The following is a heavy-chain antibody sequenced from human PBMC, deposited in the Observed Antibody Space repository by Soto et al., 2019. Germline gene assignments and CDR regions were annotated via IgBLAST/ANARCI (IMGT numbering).Heavy chain of an antibody. CDR3: AGVDGAHAFDI. D-gene: IGHD3-10*01. Sequence: PPATLSLTYTCARCSISIYYWSSLRKPRGKGLEWIGYIYYSGSTNYSPSLKSRVTISVDTSKNQFSLKLSSVTAADTAVYYCAGVDGAHAFDIWGQGTMVNVS. CDR2: IYYSGST. J-gene: IGHJ3*02. CDR1: RCSISIYY. V-gene: IGHV4-59*01.